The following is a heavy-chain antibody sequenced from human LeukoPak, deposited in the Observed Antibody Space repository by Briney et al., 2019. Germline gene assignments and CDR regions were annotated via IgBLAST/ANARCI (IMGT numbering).Heavy chain of an antibody. CDR1: GFTVSSNY. D-gene: IGHD1-1*01. J-gene: IGHJ4*02. V-gene: IGHV3-53*01. CDR2: IYSGGST. Sequence: PGGSLRLSCAASGFTVSSNYMSWVRQAPGKGLEWVSVIYSGGSTYYADSVKGRFTISRDNSKNTLYLQMNSLRAEDTAVYYCAKGRYNWNDGGLFDYWGQGTLVTVSS. CDR3: AKGRYNWNDGGLFDY.